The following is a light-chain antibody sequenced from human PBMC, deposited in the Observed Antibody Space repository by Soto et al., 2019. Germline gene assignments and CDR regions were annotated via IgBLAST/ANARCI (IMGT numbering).Light chain of an antibody. CDR1: SSNIGSNY. Sequence: QSVLMQPPSVSGAPGQRVTISCTGSSSNIGSNYVYWYQQLPGTAPKLLIYSNNQRPSGVPDRFSGSKSGTSASLAISGLRSEDEADYYCAAWDDSLSGYVFGTGTKLTVL. CDR3: AAWDDSLSGYV. J-gene: IGLJ1*01. CDR2: SNN. V-gene: IGLV1-47*02.